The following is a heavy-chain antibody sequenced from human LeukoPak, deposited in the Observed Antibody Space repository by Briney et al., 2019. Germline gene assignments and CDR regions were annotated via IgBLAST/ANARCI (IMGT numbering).Heavy chain of an antibody. CDR2: FDPEDGET. CDR3: ATFLNSGSSMSGVYFDY. Sequence: GASVKVSCKVSGYTLTELSMHWVRQAPGKGLGWMGDFDPEDGETIYAQKFQGRVTMTEDTSTDTAYMELSSLRSEDTAVYYCATFLNSGSSMSGVYFDYGGQGTLVTVSS. J-gene: IGHJ4*02. CDR1: GYTLTELS. D-gene: IGHD1-26*01. V-gene: IGHV1-24*01.